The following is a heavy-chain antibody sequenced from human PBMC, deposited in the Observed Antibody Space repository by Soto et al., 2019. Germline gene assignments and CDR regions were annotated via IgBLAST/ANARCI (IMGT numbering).Heavy chain of an antibody. CDR3: AKAYYYDSSRYTPLDW. CDR1: ECNFSSYA. V-gene: IGHV3-23*01. Sequence: LSWAAAECNFSSYAMSWVRQNPGKGLEWVSAISSSGRSTHYADSVKGRFTISRDNSKNTLYLQMNSLRVEDTAVYYCAKAYYYDSSRYTPLDWWGQGTLVTVSS. J-gene: IGHJ4*02. D-gene: IGHD3-22*01. CDR2: ISSSGRST.